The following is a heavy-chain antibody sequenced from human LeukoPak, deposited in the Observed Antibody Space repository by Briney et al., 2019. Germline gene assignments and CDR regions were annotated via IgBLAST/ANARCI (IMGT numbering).Heavy chain of an antibody. CDR1: GFTFSSYE. CDR3: ARGVLPMDV. Sequence: GGSLRLSCAASGFTFSSYEMNWVRQAPGKGLEWVSYISSSGSTIYYADSVKGRFTISRDNVKNSLYLQMNSLRAEDTAVYYRARGVLPMDVWGQGTTVTVSS. V-gene: IGHV3-48*03. J-gene: IGHJ6*02. D-gene: IGHD5-18*01. CDR2: ISSSGSTI.